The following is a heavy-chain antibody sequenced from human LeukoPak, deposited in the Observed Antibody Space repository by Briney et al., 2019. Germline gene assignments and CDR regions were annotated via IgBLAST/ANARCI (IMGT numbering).Heavy chain of an antibody. CDR3: ARVDWICDY. Sequence: SETLSLTCSVSGYSISKGYHWGWIRQPPGKGLEWIGNIYHRGNTYYKPSLRSRVTISVDTSKNQFSLKLTSATAADTAVYYCARVDWICDYWGQGTLVTVAS. J-gene: IGHJ4*02. CDR2: IYHRGNT. CDR1: GYSISKGYH. D-gene: IGHD1-1*01. V-gene: IGHV4-38-2*02.